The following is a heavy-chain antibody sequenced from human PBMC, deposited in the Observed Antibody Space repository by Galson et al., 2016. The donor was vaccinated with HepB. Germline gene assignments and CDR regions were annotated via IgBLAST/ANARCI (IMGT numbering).Heavy chain of an antibody. CDR2: ISYDGSNK. CDR1: GFTFYNTW. J-gene: IGHJ4*02. CDR3: AKASLGQLWHNFFDY. D-gene: IGHD5-18*01. Sequence: SLRLSCAASGFTFYNTWMSWVRQAPGKGLEWVAVISYDGSNKYYGDSVKDRFSISRDNSKNTLYLQMNSLRPEDTAVYFCAKASLGQLWHNFFDYWGQGSLVTVSS. V-gene: IGHV3-30*18.